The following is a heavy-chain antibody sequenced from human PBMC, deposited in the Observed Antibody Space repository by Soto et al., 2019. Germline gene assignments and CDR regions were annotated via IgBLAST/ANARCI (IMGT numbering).Heavy chain of an antibody. Sequence: QVQLVESGGGVVQPGRSLRLSCAASGFTFSSYGMHWVRQAPGKGLEWVAVIWYDGSNKYYADSVKGRFTISRDNSKNTLYLQMNSLRAEDTAVYYCAREAIAAAAEVYYSYYGMDVWGQGTTVTVSS. J-gene: IGHJ6*02. D-gene: IGHD6-13*01. V-gene: IGHV3-33*01. CDR2: IWYDGSNK. CDR3: AREAIAAAAEVYYSYYGMDV. CDR1: GFTFSSYG.